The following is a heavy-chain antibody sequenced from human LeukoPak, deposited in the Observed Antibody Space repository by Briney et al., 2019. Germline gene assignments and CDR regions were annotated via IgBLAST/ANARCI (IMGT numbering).Heavy chain of an antibody. CDR1: GYTLTELS. CDR3: ATEPRVWGSYRYPRFDY. Sequence: GASVTVSCTFSGYTLTELSMHWVRQAPGKGLEWMGGFDPEDGETIYAQKFQGRVTMTEDTSTDTAYMELSSLRSEDTAVDYCATEPRVWGSYRYPRFDYWGQGTLVTVSS. V-gene: IGHV1-24*01. CDR2: FDPEDGET. D-gene: IGHD3-16*02. J-gene: IGHJ4*02.